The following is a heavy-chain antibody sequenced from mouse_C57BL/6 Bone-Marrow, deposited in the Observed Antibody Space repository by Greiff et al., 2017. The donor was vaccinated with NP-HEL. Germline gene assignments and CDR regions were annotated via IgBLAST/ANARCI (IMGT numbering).Heavy chain of an antibody. CDR2: IDPEDGDT. Sequence: EVKLQQSGAELVRPGASVKLSCTASGFNIKDYYMHWVKQRPEQGLEWIGRIDPEDGDTEYAPKFQGKATMTADTSSNTAYLQLSSLTSEDTAVYYCTTSPSFTTVVARVGPTWFAYWGQGTLVTVSA. CDR3: TTSPSFTTVVARVGPTWFAY. V-gene: IGHV14-1*01. J-gene: IGHJ3*01. D-gene: IGHD1-1*01. CDR1: GFNIKDYY.